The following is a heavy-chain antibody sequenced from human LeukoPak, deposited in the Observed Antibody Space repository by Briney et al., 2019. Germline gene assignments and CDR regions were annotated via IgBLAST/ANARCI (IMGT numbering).Heavy chain of an antibody. CDR1: GGSISPLY. V-gene: IGHV4-59*11. CDR2: IYYSGTT. CDR3: ARGGVAAKYYFDY. D-gene: IGHD3-10*01. Sequence: PSETLSLTCTVSGGSISPLYWCWIRQPPGKGQEFIGYIYYSGTTNYNPSLRSRVTLSVDTSKNQFSLKLSSVTAADTAVYYCARGGVAAKYYFDYWGPGTLVTVSS. J-gene: IGHJ4*02.